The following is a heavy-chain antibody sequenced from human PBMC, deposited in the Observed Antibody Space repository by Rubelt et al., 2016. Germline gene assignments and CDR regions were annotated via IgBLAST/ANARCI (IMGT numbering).Heavy chain of an antibody. Sequence: WVANIRQDGNEIYYVDSVKSRFTISRDNAKESLYLQMNSLRAADTAVYYCARLPWDCSSSKCAFVYWGQGTLVTVSS. CDR2: IRQDGNEI. CDR3: ARLPWDCSSSKCAFVY. V-gene: IGHV3-7*01. D-gene: IGHD6-6*01. J-gene: IGHJ4*02.